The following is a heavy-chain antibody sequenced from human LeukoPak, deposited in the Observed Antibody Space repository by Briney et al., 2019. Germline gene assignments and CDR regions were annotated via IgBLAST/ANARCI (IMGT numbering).Heavy chain of an antibody. CDR1: GYTFTQYF. CDR2: IRSDSGNT. D-gene: IGHD1-26*01. J-gene: IGHJ4*02. Sequence: GAAVKVSCKASGYTFTQYFIHWVRQAPGQGLEWVRRIRSDSGNTEYAQRFQGRVTMTRDTSITTVYMELHSLTFHDAAVYYCARDLSSTPNWELDYWGQGALVTVSS. V-gene: IGHV1-2*06. CDR3: ARDLSSTPNWELDY.